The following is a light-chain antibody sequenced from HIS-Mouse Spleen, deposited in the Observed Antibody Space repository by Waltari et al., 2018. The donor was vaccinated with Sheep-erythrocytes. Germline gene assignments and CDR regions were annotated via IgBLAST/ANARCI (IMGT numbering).Light chain of an antibody. CDR2: EGS. CDR1: SSDVGSSHL. Sequence: QSALTQPASVSGSPGQSITISCTGTSSDVGSSHLVSWSQQHPGKAPKLMIYEGSKRPSGVSNRFSGSKSGNTASLTISGLQAEDEADYYCCSYAGSSTFDWVFGGGTKLTVL. CDR3: CSYAGSSTFDWV. J-gene: IGLJ3*02. V-gene: IGLV2-23*03.